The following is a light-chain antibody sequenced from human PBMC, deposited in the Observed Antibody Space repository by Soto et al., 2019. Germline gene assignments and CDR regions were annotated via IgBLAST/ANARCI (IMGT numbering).Light chain of an antibody. CDR1: SSNIGAGYA. V-gene: IGLV1-40*01. CDR2: VNN. J-gene: IGLJ2*01. CDR3: QSYDSSLSRSV. Sequence: QAVLTQPPSVSGAPGQRVTISCTGSSSNIGAGYAVHWYQQLPGTAPKLLIYVNNNRPSGVPDRFSGSNSGTSASLAITGLQAEDEADYYCQSYDSSLSRSVFGGGTKLTV.